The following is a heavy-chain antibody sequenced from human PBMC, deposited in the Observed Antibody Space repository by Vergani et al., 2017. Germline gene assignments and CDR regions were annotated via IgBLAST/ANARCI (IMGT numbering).Heavy chain of an antibody. D-gene: IGHD5-24*01. CDR3: ARDHRDYNNYPGTFDI. V-gene: IGHV3-21*04. CDR1: GFTFSDCS. CDR2: IGSSGPYI. J-gene: IGHJ3*02. Sequence: VQLVESGGGVVQPGGSLRLSCAASGFTFSDCSMSWVRQAPGKGLEWVAFIGSSGPYINYADSVKGRFIISRDNTNNSLFLQLRSLRAEDAAVYYCARDHRDYNNYPGTFDIWGQGSMVTVSS.